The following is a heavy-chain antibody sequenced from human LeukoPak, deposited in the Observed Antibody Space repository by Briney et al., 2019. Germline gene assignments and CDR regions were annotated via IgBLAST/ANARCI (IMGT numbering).Heavy chain of an antibody. CDR1: GGSISSSSYY. Sequence: PSETLSLTCTVSGGSISSSSYYWGWIRQPPGKGLGWIGSIYHSGSTNYNPSLKSRVTISVDTSKNQFSLKLSSVTAADTAVYYCARPKHGRWFDPWDQGTLVTVSS. J-gene: IGHJ5*02. CDR2: IYHSGST. CDR3: ARPKHGRWFDP. D-gene: IGHD2-21*01. V-gene: IGHV4-39*07.